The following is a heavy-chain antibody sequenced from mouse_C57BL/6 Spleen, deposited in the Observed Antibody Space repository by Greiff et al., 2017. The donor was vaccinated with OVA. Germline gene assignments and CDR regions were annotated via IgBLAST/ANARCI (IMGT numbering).Heavy chain of an antibody. CDR2: IYPGSGNT. CDR1: GYTFTDYY. J-gene: IGHJ2*01. D-gene: IGHD3-1*01. Sequence: QVQLQQSGAELVRPGASVKLSCKASGYTFTDYYINWVKQRPGQGLEWIARIYPGSGNTYYNEKFKGKATLTAEKSSSTAYMQLSSLPSEDSAVYFCARGGTARAGYFDYWGQGTTLTVSS. CDR3: ARGGTARAGYFDY. V-gene: IGHV1-76*01.